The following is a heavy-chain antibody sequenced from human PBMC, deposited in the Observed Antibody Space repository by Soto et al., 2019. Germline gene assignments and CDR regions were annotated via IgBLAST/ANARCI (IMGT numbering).Heavy chain of an antibody. Sequence: SLRLSCAASGFTFTNYWMHWVRQVPGEGLVWVSRIDNHGDGTSYADFVKGRFTISRDNAKNALYLQMNSLRVEDTAIYYCGTVFEKWGQGTMVTVSS. V-gene: IGHV3-74*01. CDR1: GFTFTNYW. CDR3: GTVFEK. J-gene: IGHJ3*02. CDR2: IDNHGDGT.